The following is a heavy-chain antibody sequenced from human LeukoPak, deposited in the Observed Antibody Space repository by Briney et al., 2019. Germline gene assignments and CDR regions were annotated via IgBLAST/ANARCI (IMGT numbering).Heavy chain of an antibody. CDR3: ASSEYSSSLIFDY. J-gene: IGHJ4*02. Sequence: PSETLSLTCTVSGGSISGYYWSWIRQPPGKGLEWIGYIYYSGSTNYNPSLKSRVTISVGTSKNQFSLKLSSVTAADTAVYYCASSEYSSSLIFDYWGQGTLVTVSS. CDR1: GGSISGYY. V-gene: IGHV4-59*01. D-gene: IGHD6-13*01. CDR2: IYYSGST.